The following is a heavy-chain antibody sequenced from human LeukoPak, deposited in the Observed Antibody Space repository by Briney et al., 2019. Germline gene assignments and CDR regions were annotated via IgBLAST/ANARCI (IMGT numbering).Heavy chain of an antibody. CDR2: ISDYNGNT. Sequence: ASVKVSCKASGYTFTSYGISWVREAPGQGLEWMGWISDYNGNTNYAQKLQGRVTMTTDTSTSTAYMELRSLRSDDTAVYYCARDLYRDSLPVSWFDPWGQGTLVTVSS. J-gene: IGHJ5*02. CDR3: ARDLYRDSLPVSWFDP. CDR1: GYTFTSYG. V-gene: IGHV1-18*01. D-gene: IGHD4-11*01.